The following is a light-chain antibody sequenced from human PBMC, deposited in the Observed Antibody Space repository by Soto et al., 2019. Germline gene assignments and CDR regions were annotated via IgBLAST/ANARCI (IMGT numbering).Light chain of an antibody. V-gene: IGLV2-8*01. Sequence: QSALTQPPSASGSPGQSVTISCTGTSSDVGGYNYVSWYQQHPGKAPKLMIYEVTKRPSGVPDRFSGSKSGNTASLTVSGLQAEDEADYFCYSYAGTTNVFGTGTKVTAL. CDR3: YSYAGTTNV. CDR2: EVT. CDR1: SSDVGGYNY. J-gene: IGLJ1*01.